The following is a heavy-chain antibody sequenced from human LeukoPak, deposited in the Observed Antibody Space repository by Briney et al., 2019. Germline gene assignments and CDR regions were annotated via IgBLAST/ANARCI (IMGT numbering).Heavy chain of an antibody. CDR2: MNPNSGNT. CDR1: GYTFTSYD. CDR3: ARVIVGAPDAFDI. D-gene: IGHD1-26*01. J-gene: IGHJ3*02. V-gene: IGHV1-8*01. Sequence: ASVKVSCKASGYTFTSYDINWVRQATGQGLEWMGWMNPNSGNTGYAQEFQGRVTMTRNTSISTAYMELSSLRSEDTAVYYCARVIVGAPDAFDIWGQGTMVTVSS.